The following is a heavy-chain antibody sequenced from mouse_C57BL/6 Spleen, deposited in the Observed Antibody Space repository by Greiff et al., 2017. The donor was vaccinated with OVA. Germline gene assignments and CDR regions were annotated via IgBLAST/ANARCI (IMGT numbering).Heavy chain of an antibody. CDR1: GFTFSDFY. J-gene: IGHJ1*03. CDR3: ARSYYYGSSYGWYFDV. CDR2: SRNKANDYTT. V-gene: IGHV7-1*01. D-gene: IGHD1-1*01. Sequence: EVQRVESGGGLVQSGRSLRLSCATSGFTFSDFYMEWVRQAPGKGLEWIAASRNKANDYTTEYSASVKGRFIVSRDTSQSILYLQMNALRAEDTAIYYCARSYYYGSSYGWYFDVWGTGTTVTVSS.